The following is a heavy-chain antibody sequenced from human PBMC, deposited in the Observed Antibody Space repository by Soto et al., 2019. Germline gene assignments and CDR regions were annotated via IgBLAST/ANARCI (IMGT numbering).Heavy chain of an antibody. D-gene: IGHD6-19*01. Sequence: PGGSLILSCAASGFIFSSDAMSWVRQAPGKGLEWVSAISGSGGSTYYADSVKGRFTISRDNSKSTLYLQMNSLRAEDTAVYYCAKDTPGYSSGLDYWGQGTLVTVSS. CDR2: ISGSGGST. V-gene: IGHV3-23*01. J-gene: IGHJ4*02. CDR1: GFIFSSDA. CDR3: AKDTPGYSSGLDY.